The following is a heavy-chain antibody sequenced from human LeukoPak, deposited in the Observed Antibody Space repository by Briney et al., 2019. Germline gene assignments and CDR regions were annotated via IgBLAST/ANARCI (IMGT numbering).Heavy chain of an antibody. CDR2: MNPNSGNT. CDR3: ARTLTSLYYDSSGYSFRY. D-gene: IGHD3-22*01. CDR1: GYTFTSYD. J-gene: IGHJ4*02. Sequence: ASVKVSCKASGYTFTSYDINWVRQATGQGLEWMGWMNPNSGNTGYAQKFQGRVTMTRNTSISTAYMELSSLRSEDTAVYYCARTLTSLYYDSSGYSFRYWGRGTLVTVSS. V-gene: IGHV1-8*01.